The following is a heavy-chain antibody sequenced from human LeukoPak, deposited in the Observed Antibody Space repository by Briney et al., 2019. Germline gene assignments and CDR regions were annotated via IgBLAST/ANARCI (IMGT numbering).Heavy chain of an antibody. V-gene: IGHV4-59*01. J-gene: IGHJ4*02. D-gene: IGHD2-2*01. CDR2: IYYSGST. CDR3: ARVKCSSTSYYVDY. Sequence: PSETLSLTCTVSGGSISSYYWSWIRQPPGKGLECIGYIYYSGSTNYNPSLKSRVTISVDTSKYQFSLKLSSVTAADTAMYYCARVKCSSTSYYVDYWGQGTLVNVSS. CDR1: GGSISSYY.